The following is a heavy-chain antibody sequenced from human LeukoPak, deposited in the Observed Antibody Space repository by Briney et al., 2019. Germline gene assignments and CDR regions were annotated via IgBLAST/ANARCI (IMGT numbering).Heavy chain of an antibody. V-gene: IGHV5-51*01. Sequence: GESLKISCKGSGYSFTSYWIGWVRQMPGKGLEWMGIIYPGDSDTRYSPSFQGQVTISADKSISTAYLQWSSLKASDTAMYYCARRKVPTSSSSARAGGFDYWGQGTLVTVSS. CDR3: ARRKVPTSSSSARAGGFDY. CDR2: IYPGDSDT. D-gene: IGHD6-13*01. CDR1: GYSFTSYW. J-gene: IGHJ4*02.